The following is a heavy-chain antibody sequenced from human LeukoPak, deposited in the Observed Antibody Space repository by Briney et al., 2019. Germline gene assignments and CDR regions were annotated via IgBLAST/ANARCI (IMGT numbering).Heavy chain of an antibody. Sequence: ASVKVSCKVSGYTLTELSMHWVRQAPGKGLEWMGGFDPEDGETIYAQKFQGRVTMTEDTSTDTAYMELSSLRSEDTAVYYCATVSLDFGVVPDPQYYFDYWGQGTLVTVSS. J-gene: IGHJ4*02. CDR2: FDPEDGET. CDR1: GYTLTELS. CDR3: ATVSLDFGVVPDPQYYFDY. V-gene: IGHV1-24*01. D-gene: IGHD3-3*01.